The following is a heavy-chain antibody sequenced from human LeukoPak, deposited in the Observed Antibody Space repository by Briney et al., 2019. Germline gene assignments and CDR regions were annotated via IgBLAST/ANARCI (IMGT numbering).Heavy chain of an antibody. CDR1: GYTFTSYY. CDR2: FNPSGGST. Sequence: GASVKVSCKASGYTFTSYYMHWVRQAPGQGLEWMGIFNPSGGSTSYAQKFQGRVTMTRDTSTSTVYMELSSLRSEDTAVYYCARDLSYYGSGSLFQHWGQGTLVTVSS. CDR3: ARDLSYYGSGSLFQH. V-gene: IGHV1-46*01. J-gene: IGHJ1*01. D-gene: IGHD3-10*01.